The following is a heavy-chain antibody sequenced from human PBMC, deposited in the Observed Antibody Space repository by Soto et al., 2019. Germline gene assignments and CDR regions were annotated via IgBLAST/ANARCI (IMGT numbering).Heavy chain of an antibody. CDR3: ARVSGIYYYGMDV. CDR1: GGSFSGYY. V-gene: IGHV4-34*01. J-gene: IGHJ6*02. D-gene: IGHD3-10*01. CDR2: INHSGST. Sequence: QVQLQQWGAGLLKPSETLSLTCAVYGGSFSGYYWSWIRQPPGKGLEWIGEINHSGSTNYNPSLKRRVTISVDTSKNQVSVKLSSVTAADTAVYYCARVSGIYYYGMDVWGQGTTVTVSS.